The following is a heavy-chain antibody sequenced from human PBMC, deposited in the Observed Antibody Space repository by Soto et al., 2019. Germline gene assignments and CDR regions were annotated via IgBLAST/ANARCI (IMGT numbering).Heavy chain of an antibody. D-gene: IGHD3-10*01. CDR2: ISSNGGST. CDR3: VKPKLGGAMDV. J-gene: IGHJ6*02. Sequence: GESLKISCSASGFTFSSYAMHWVRQAPGKGLEYVSAISSNGGSTYYADSVKGRFTISRDNSKNTLYLQMSSLRAEDTAVYYCVKPKLGGAMDVWGQGTTVTVSS. V-gene: IGHV3-64D*08. CDR1: GFTFSSYA.